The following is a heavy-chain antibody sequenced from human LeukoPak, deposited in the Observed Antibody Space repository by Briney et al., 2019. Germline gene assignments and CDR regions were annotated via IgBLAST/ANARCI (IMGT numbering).Heavy chain of an antibody. CDR1: GYTFINYG. V-gene: IGHV1-18*01. D-gene: IGHD1-1*01. J-gene: IGHJ6*03. Sequence: GASVKVSCKASGYTFINYGISWVRQAPGQGLEWMGWITAYNGNTNYAQKLQGRVTMTTDTSTCTAYMELRSLRSDDTAVYYCARGILDATYYYYYYMDVWGKGTTVTVSS. CDR3: ARGILDATYYYYYYMDV. CDR2: ITAYNGNT.